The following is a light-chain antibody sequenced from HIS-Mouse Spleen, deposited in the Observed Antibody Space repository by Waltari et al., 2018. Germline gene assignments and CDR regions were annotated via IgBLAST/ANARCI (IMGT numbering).Light chain of an antibody. CDR3: QVWDSSSDHVV. CDR1: NIGRKS. CDR2: VDS. Sequence: SYVLTQPPSVSVAPGKTARITCGGNNIGRKSVHWYQKKPGQAPVLVVYVDSDRPSGIPERFSGSNSGNTATLTISRVEAGDEADYYCQVWDSSSDHVVFGGGTKLTVL. V-gene: IGLV3-21*03. J-gene: IGLJ2*01.